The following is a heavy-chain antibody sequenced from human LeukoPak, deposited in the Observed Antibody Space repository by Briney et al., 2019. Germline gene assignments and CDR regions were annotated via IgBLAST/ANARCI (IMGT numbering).Heavy chain of an antibody. CDR2: ISWNSGSI. CDR3: AKVAHPSRAAAGPDAFYYFDY. CDR1: GFTFDDYA. Sequence: QPGRSLRLSCAASGFTFDDYAMHWVRQAPGKGLEWVSGISWNSGSIGYADSVKGRFTISRDNAKNSLYLQMNSLRAEDTALYYCAKVAHPSRAAAGPDAFYYFDYWGQGTLVTVSS. D-gene: IGHD6-13*01. V-gene: IGHV3-9*01. J-gene: IGHJ4*02.